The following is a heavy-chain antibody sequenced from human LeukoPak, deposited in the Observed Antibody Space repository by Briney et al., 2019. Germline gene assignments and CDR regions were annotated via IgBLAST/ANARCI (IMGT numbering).Heavy chain of an antibody. CDR1: GFTFSSYG. CDR3: ARDDALGDNALDI. J-gene: IGHJ3*02. CDR2: ILNDGGQE. Sequence: PGGSLRLSCAASGFTFSSYGMHWVRQAPGKGLGWVAVILNDGGQEKYADSLRGRFTISRDNSKNTLFLQMNSLRAEDTAVYYCARDDALGDNALDIWGQGTMVTVSS. V-gene: IGHV3-33*01. D-gene: IGHD3-16*01.